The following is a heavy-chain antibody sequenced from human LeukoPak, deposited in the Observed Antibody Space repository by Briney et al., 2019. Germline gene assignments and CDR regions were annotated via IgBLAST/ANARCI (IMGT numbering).Heavy chain of an antibody. J-gene: IGHJ4*02. D-gene: IGHD5/OR15-5a*01. CDR2: IYTSGST. V-gene: IGHV4-4*07. Sequence: SETLSLTCTVSGGSISSYYWSWIRQPAGKGLEWIGRIYTSGSTNYNPSLKSRVTMSVDTSKNQFSLKLSSVTAADTAAYYCARARGATSTKYFDYWGQGTLVTVSS. CDR1: GGSISSYY. CDR3: ARARGATSTKYFDY.